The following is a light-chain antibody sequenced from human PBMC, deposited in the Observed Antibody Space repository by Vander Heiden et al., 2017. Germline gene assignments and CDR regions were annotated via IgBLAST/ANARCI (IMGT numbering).Light chain of an antibody. CDR1: RSNIGNNY. J-gene: IGLJ3*02. CDR2: KNS. Sequence: SVLTQPPSPSGTPGQRVTISCSGTRSNIGNNYVYWYQQFPGTAPKLLIYKNSHRPSGGPDRFSGSRSGTSAYLDISGLRSEDEADYYCAAWDESLSGWVFGGGTKLTVL. V-gene: IGLV1-47*01. CDR3: AAWDESLSGWV.